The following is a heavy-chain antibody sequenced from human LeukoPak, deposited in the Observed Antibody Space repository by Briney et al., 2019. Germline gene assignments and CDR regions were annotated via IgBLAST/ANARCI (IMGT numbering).Heavy chain of an antibody. CDR1: GYTFTSYG. V-gene: IGHV1-18*01. Sequence: ASVKVSCTASGYTFTSYGISWVRQAPGQGLEWMGWISAYNGNTNYAQKLQGRVTMTTDTSTNTAYMELRSLRSDDTAVYYCATVGYYDSSGYRPNAFDIWGQGTMVTVSS. D-gene: IGHD3-22*01. J-gene: IGHJ3*02. CDR2: ISAYNGNT. CDR3: ATVGYYDSSGYRPNAFDI.